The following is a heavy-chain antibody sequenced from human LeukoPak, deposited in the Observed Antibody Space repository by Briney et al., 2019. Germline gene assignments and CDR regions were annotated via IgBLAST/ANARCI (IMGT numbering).Heavy chain of an antibody. J-gene: IGHJ4*02. Sequence: GGSLRLSCAASGFTFSSYSMNWVRQAPGKGLEWVSYISSSSSTIYYADSVKGRFTISRDNAKNSLYLQMNSLRVEDTAVYYCAKGHGDASGYYYFDSWGQGTLVTVSS. V-gene: IGHV3-48*01. CDR3: AKGHGDASGYYYFDS. D-gene: IGHD3-22*01. CDR1: GFTFSSYS. CDR2: ISSSSSTI.